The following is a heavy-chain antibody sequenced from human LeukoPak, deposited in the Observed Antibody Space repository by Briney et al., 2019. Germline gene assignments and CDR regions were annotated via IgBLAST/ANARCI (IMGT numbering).Heavy chain of an antibody. CDR1: GYTFTSYG. V-gene: IGHV1-18*01. J-gene: IGHJ6*02. Sequence: ASVKVSCKASGYTFTSYGISWVRQAPGQGLEWMGWISAYNGNTNYAQKLQGRVTMTTDTSTSTAYMELRSLRSDDTAVYYCASPLPEYSSGWYPLFKDYYYYYGMDVWGQGTTVTVSS. CDR2: ISAYNGNT. D-gene: IGHD6-19*01. CDR3: ASPLPEYSSGWYPLFKDYYYYYGMDV.